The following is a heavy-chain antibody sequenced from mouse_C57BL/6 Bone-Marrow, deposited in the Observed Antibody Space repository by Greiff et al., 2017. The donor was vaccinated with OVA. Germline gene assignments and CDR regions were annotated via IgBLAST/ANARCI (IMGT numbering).Heavy chain of an antibody. CDR2: IDPSDSYT. CDR1: GYTFTSYW. V-gene: IGHV1-59*01. D-gene: IGHD6-1*01. CDR3: ARSLRADFDY. J-gene: IGHJ2*01. Sequence: QVQLQQPGAELVRPGTSVKLSCKASGYTFTSYWMHWVKQRPGQGLEWIGVIDPSDSYTNYNQKFKGKATLTVDTSSSPAYMQLSSLTSEDTAVYYCARSLRADFDYWGQGTTLTVSS.